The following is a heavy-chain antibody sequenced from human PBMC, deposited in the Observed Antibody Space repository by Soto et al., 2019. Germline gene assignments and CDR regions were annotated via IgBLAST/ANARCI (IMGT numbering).Heavy chain of an antibody. CDR3: AKDSGVDKGIPIYWYFDL. Sequence: GGSLRLSCAASGFPFSSYCMSWVRQAPGKGLEWVSAISGSGGSTYYADSVKGRFTISRDNSKNTLYLQMNSLRAEDTAVYYCAKDSGVDKGIPIYWYFDLWGRGTLVTVSS. CDR1: GFPFSSYC. D-gene: IGHD3-10*01. J-gene: IGHJ2*01. CDR2: ISGSGGST. V-gene: IGHV3-23*01.